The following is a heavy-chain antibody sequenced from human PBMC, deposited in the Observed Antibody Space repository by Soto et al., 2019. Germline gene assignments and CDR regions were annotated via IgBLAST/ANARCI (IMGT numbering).Heavy chain of an antibody. Sequence: SVKVCFKASGGPFSSYAISLVRQAPGQGLEWMGGIIPIFGTANYAQKFQGRVTITADKSTSTAYMELSSLRSEDTAVYYCARDNNRLLDYWGQGTMVTVSS. CDR2: IIPIFGTA. D-gene: IGHD1-1*01. CDR3: ARDNNRLLDY. V-gene: IGHV1-69*06. CDR1: GGPFSSYA. J-gene: IGHJ4*02.